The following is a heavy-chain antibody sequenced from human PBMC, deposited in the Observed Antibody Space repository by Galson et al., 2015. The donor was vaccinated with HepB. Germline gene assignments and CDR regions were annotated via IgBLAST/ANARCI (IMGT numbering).Heavy chain of an antibody. Sequence: SVKVSCKASDYAFTRFGISWVRQASGQGLEWMGWISVYNGKTDYAQKFQGRVTMTADTSTSLTITAYMELRSLISDDTAVYYCAKGGMATIGGPTFDSWGQGTLVTVSS. CDR1: DYAFTRFG. CDR2: ISVYNGKT. V-gene: IGHV1-18*01. J-gene: IGHJ4*02. CDR3: AKGGMATIGGPTFDS. D-gene: IGHD5-24*01.